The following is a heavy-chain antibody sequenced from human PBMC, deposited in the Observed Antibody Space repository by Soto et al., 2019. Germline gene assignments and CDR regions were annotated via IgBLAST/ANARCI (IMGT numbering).Heavy chain of an antibody. V-gene: IGHV1-18*04. J-gene: IGHJ5*02. CDR2: ISTFNGNT. CDR1: ASTFTGYT. D-gene: IGHD4-17*01. Sequence: QVHLVQSGTEVKEPGASVKVSCKASASTFTGYTINWVRQAPGQGLEWKGWISTFNGNTKYAGNFEGRVTMTTNTSTTTNNMELTSLTFDDTAVYFCARGTVTSGRWFGPWGQGTLVSVSS. CDR3: ARGTVTSGRWFGP.